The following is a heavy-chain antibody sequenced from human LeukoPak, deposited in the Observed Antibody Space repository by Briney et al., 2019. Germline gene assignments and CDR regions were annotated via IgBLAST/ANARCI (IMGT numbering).Heavy chain of an antibody. CDR1: GFTFSSYG. CDR2: IWYDGSNK. D-gene: IGHD1-1*01. Sequence: PGGSLRLSCAASGFTFSSYGMHWVRQAPGKGLEWVAVIWYDGSNKYYADSVKGRFTISRDNSKNTLYLQMNSLRAEDTALYYCAKGEISGSQKGWDYWGQGALVTASS. CDR3: AKGEISGSQKGWDY. J-gene: IGHJ4*02. V-gene: IGHV3-33*06.